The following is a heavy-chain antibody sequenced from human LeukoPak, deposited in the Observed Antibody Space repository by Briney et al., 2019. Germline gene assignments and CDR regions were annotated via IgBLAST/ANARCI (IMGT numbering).Heavy chain of an antibody. CDR1: GFTFSSYW. J-gene: IGHJ4*02. D-gene: IGHD3-22*01. Sequence: GGSLRLSCAASGFTFSSYWMYWVRQAPGKGLVWVSRINSDGSSTSYADSVKGRFTISRDNSKNTLYLQMNSLRAEDTAVYYCVGGYYFLYFDYWGQGTLVTVSS. V-gene: IGHV3-74*01. CDR3: VGGYYFLYFDY. CDR2: INSDGSST.